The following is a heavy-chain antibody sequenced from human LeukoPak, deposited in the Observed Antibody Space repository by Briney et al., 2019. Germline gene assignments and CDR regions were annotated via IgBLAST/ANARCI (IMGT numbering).Heavy chain of an antibody. Sequence: SETLSLTCAVYGGSFSGYYWSWIRQPPGKGLVWIGEINHSGSTNYNPSLKSRVTISVDTSKNQFSLKLSSVTAADTAVYYCARGIPDSSSWAPGFDPWGQGTLVTVSS. V-gene: IGHV4-34*01. CDR1: GGSFSGYY. D-gene: IGHD6-13*01. CDR2: INHSGST. J-gene: IGHJ5*02. CDR3: ARGIPDSSSWAPGFDP.